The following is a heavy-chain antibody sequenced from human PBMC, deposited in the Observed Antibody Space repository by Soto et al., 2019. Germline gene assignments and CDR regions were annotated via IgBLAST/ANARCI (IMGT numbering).Heavy chain of an antibody. Sequence: GGSLRLSCSASGFTFSSYAMHWVRQAPGKGLEYVSAISSNGGSTYYADSVKGRFTISRDNSKNTLYRQMSSLRAEDTAVYYCVKDRGYSYGYDYFDYWGQGTLVTVSS. CDR1: GFTFSSYA. CDR2: ISSNGGST. CDR3: VKDRGYSYGYDYFDY. V-gene: IGHV3-64D*06. D-gene: IGHD5-18*01. J-gene: IGHJ4*02.